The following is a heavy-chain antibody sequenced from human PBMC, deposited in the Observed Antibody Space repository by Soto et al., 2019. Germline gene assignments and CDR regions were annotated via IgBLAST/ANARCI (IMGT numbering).Heavy chain of an antibody. J-gene: IGHJ4*02. D-gene: IGHD2-21*02. V-gene: IGHV4-39*01. CDR1: GESISSSSYY. Sequence: SETLSLTCIVSGESISSSSYYWGWIRQPPGKGLERIGSIYYSGRTYYNPSFKSRVTISIDTPKNQFSLKLSSVTATDTAVYYCARQRTTVVTQAYFDHWGQGALVTVSS. CDR2: IYYSGRT. CDR3: ARQRTTVVTQAYFDH.